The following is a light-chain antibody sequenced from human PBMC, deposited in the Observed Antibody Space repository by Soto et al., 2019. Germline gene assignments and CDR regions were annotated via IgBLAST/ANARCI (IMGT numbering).Light chain of an antibody. J-gene: IGKJ2*01. CDR2: GAS. CDR1: QSVNNN. CDR3: QQYNNWPPDT. Sequence: EIILTQSPASLSVSPGERASLSYRASQSVNNNLAWYQQKRGQAPRLLIYGASTRATGIPGRFRGSGSGTEFTLTITSLQSEDFAVYFCQQYNNWPPDTFGQGTKLVIK. V-gene: IGKV3-15*01.